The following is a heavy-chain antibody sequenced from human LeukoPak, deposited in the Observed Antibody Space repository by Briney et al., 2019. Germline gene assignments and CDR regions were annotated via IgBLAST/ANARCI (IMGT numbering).Heavy chain of an antibody. CDR2: NKSKTDGGTT. CDR1: GLTFSNAW. Sequence: GGSLRLSCAASGLTFSNAWRSWVRQALGKGLAWVGRNKSKTDGGTTDYAAPGKGRFTLPREDSKNTVYLQMNGVKTEDTAGYCGIWSGYYYLVHWGQGTLVTVSS. V-gene: IGHV3-15*01. J-gene: IGHJ4*02. CDR3: IWSGYYYLVH. D-gene: IGHD3-3*01.